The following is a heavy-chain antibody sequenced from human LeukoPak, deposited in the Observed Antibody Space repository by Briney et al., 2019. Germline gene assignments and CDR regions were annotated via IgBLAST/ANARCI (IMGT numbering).Heavy chain of an antibody. CDR1: GDSISSGNW. CDR2: IYHSGIT. D-gene: IGHD3-9*01. CDR3: ARGRSDILTAYYI. J-gene: IGHJ4*02. Sequence: SETLSLTCAVSGDSISSGNWWSWVRQPPGKGLEWIGEIYHSGITNYHPSLKRRVTISVDKSKNQFSLKLTSVTAADTALYYCARGRSDILTAYYIWGQGTLVTVSS. V-gene: IGHV4-4*02.